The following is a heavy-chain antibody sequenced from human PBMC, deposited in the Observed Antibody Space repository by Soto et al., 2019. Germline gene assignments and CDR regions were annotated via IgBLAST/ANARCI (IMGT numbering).Heavy chain of an antibody. Sequence: QEQLVQSGAEVKKPGASVKVSCKASGYTFTGHYLHWVRQAPGQGLEWMGWINPNIGTTKYAQKFQGRVTMTRDTSISTAYMELSGLRSDDTALYYCARETRVASGSAIPRRNNGFDPWGLGTLVTVSS. D-gene: IGHD3-10*01. CDR3: ARETRVASGSAIPRRNNGFDP. J-gene: IGHJ5*02. CDR1: GYTFTGHY. CDR2: INPNIGTT. V-gene: IGHV1-2*02.